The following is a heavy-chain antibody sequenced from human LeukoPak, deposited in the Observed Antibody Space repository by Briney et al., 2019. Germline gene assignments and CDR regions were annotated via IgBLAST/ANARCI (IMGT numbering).Heavy chain of an antibody. V-gene: IGHV1-8*01. CDR2: MNPNSGNT. J-gene: IGHJ4*02. D-gene: IGHD3-10*01. CDR1: GYTFTSYD. Sequence: GASVKVSCKASGYTFTSYDINWVRQATGQGLEWMGWMNPNSGNTGYAQKFQGRVTMTRNTSISTAYMELSSLRSEDMAVYYCARAGYYYGSGSYYNVWGQGTLVTVSS. CDR3: ARAGYYYGSGSYYNV.